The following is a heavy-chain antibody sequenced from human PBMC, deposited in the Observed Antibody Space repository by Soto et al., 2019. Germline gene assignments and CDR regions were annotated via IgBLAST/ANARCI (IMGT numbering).Heavy chain of an antibody. Sequence: QVKLVQSGAEVKKPGASVKVSCKASGYTFTSYAMHWVRQAPGQRLEWMGWINAGNGNTKYSQKFQGRVNITRDTSASTAYMELSSLRSEDTAVYYCARGGSLYWYFDLWGRGTLVTFSS. J-gene: IGHJ2*01. D-gene: IGHD1-26*01. V-gene: IGHV1-3*01. CDR1: GYTFTSYA. CDR3: ARGGSLYWYFDL. CDR2: INAGNGNT.